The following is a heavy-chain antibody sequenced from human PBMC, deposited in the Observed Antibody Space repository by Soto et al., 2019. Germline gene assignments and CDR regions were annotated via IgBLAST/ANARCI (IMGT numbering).Heavy chain of an antibody. Sequence: SETLSLNCPVAGDCITSCYSYYLRQPPGKGLEWIGYIYYSGSTNYNPSLKSRVTISVDTSKNQFSLKLSSVTAADTAVYYCAGRSGYPDAFDIWCQGTMVTVSS. D-gene: IGHD3-22*01. CDR1: GDCITSCY. V-gene: IGHV4-59*01. J-gene: IGHJ3*02. CDR3: AGRSGYPDAFDI. CDR2: IYYSGST.